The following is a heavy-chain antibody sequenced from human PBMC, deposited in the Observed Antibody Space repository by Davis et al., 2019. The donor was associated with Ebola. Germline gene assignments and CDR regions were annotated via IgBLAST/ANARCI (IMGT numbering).Heavy chain of an antibody. D-gene: IGHD3-10*01. J-gene: IGHJ4*02. V-gene: IGHV1-46*01. CDR2: INPSGGST. CDR3: ARDRGFLDY. Sequence: AASVKVSCKASGGTFSSYAINWVRQAPGQGLEWMGIINPSGGSTSYAQKFQGRVTMTRDTSTSTVYMELSSLRSEDTAVYYCARDRGFLDYWGQGTLVAVSS. CDR1: GGTFSSYA.